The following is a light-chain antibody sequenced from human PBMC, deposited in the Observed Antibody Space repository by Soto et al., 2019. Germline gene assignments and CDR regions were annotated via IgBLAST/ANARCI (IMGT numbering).Light chain of an antibody. V-gene: IGKV3-20*01. CDR1: QSVSSSY. CDR3: QQYCSSLYT. CDR2: GAS. J-gene: IGKJ2*01. Sequence: EIVLTQSPGSLSSSPGERATISCRASQSVSSSYLCWYQQKPGQAPRLLIYGASSRATGIPDRFSGSGSGTDFTLTISSLEPEDFAMYYCQQYCSSLYTFGQGTKLEIK.